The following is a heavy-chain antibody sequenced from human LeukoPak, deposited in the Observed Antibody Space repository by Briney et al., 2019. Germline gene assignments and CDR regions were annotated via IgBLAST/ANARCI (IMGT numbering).Heavy chain of an antibody. V-gene: IGHV1-69*05. Sequence: GSSVKVSCKASGGTFISYAISWVRQAPGQGLEWMGRIIPTFGTANYAQKFQGRVTITTDESTSTAYMELSSLRSEDTAVYYCASAGYYYGSGSYYNGPFDYWGQGTLVTVSS. CDR1: GGTFISYA. CDR3: ASAGYYYGSGSYYNGPFDY. D-gene: IGHD3-10*01. CDR2: IIPTFGTA. J-gene: IGHJ4*02.